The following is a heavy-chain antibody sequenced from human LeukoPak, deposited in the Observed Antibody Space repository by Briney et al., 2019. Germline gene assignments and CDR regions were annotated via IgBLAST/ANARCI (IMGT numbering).Heavy chain of an antibody. CDR1: GGSFSGYY. CDR2: INHSGST. D-gene: IGHD5-18*01. CDR3: ARGRLSAMDY. V-gene: IGHV4-34*01. Sequence: SETLSLTCAVYGGSFSGYYWSWIRQPPGRGLEWIGEINHSGSTNYNPSLKSRVTISVDTSKNQFSLKLSSVTAADTAVYYYARGRLSAMDYWGQGTLVTVSS. J-gene: IGHJ4*02.